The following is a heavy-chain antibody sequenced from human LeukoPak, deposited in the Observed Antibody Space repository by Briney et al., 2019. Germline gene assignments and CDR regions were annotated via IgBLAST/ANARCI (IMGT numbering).Heavy chain of an antibody. CDR1: GGSISSYY. V-gene: IGHV4-59*01. J-gene: IGHJ3*02. CDR2: IYYSGST. D-gene: IGHD3-10*01. Sequence: PSETLSLTCTVSGGSISSYYWSWIRQPPGKGLEWIGYIYYSGSTNYNPSLKSRVTISVDTSKNQFSLKLSSVTAADTAVYYCARATYYFGVDIWGQGTTVTVSS. CDR3: ARATYYFGVDI.